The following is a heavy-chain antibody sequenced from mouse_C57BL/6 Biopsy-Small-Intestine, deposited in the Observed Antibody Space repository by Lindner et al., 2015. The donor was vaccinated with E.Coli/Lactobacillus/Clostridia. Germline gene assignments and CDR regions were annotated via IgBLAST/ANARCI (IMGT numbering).Heavy chain of an antibody. CDR2: INMNTGNP. V-gene: IGHV9-3*02. CDR3: ARDAYYAGTSQFDP. CDR1: GYTFTSYA. D-gene: IGHD1-1*01. Sequence: VKVSCKASGYTFTSYAINWVRQAPGQGLEWMGWINMNTGNPTYAQGFTGRFVFSLDTSVSTAYLQISSLKAEDTAVYYCARDAYYAGTSQFDPWGQGTLVTVS. J-gene: IGHJ3*01.